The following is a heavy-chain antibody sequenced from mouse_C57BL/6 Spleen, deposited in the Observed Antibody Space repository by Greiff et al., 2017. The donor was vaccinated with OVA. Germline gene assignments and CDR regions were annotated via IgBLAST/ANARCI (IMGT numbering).Heavy chain of an antibody. V-gene: IGHV1-69*01. CDR1: GYTFTSYW. CDR2: IDPSDSYT. CDR3: ARTYYSNPYYFDY. J-gene: IGHJ2*01. D-gene: IGHD2-5*01. Sequence: QVQLKESGAELVMPGASVKLSCKASGYTFTSYWMHWVKQRPGQGLEWIGEIDPSDSYTNYNQKFKGKSTLTVDKSSSTAYMQLSSLTSEDSAVYYCARTYYSNPYYFDYWGQGTTLTVSS.